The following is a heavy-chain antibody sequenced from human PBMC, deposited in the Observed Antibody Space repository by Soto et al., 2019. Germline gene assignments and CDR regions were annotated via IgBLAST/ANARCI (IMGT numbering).Heavy chain of an antibody. CDR3: ARFGLVTFDS. J-gene: IGHJ4*02. V-gene: IGHV3-21*01. CDR2: ISPGASYM. Sequence: GGSLRLSCAASGFIFNTYSMDCVRQAPGKGLEWVASISPGASYMYYGDSLKGRFAVSRNNAKNSLYLQMDSLRADDTAIYYCARFGLVTFDSWGQGTLVTVSS. CDR1: GFIFNTYS. D-gene: IGHD3-3*01.